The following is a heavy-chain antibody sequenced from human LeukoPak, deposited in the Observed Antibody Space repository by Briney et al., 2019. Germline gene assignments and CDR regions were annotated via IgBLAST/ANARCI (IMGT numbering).Heavy chain of an antibody. Sequence: ASVKFSCKASGGTFSNYAISWVRQAPGQGLEWMGGIIPIFDTANYAQKFQGRVTITADESTTTAYMELSSLRSEDTAVYYCAVAAAELTLDYWGQGTLVTVSS. CDR2: IIPIFDTA. V-gene: IGHV1-69*13. D-gene: IGHD6-13*01. CDR1: GGTFSNYA. J-gene: IGHJ4*02. CDR3: AVAAAELTLDY.